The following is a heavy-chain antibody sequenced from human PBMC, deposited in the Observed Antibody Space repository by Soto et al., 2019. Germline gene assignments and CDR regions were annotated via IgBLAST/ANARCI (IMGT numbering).Heavy chain of an antibody. V-gene: IGHV6-1*01. CDR1: GDSVSSSSAA. CDR3: ARYTSGWYLAY. CDR2: TYYRSQWYS. J-gene: IGHJ4*02. D-gene: IGHD6-13*01. Sequence: SQTLSLTCAISGDSVSSSSAAWNWIRQTPSRGLEWLGRTYYRSQWYSDYGPSVRGRIIINSDTPKNQFSLQLNSVTPDDTAVYYCARYTSGWYLAYCGQGTQVTVSS.